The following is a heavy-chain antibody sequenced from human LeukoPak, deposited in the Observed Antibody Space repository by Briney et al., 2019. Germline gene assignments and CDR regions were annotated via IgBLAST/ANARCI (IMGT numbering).Heavy chain of an antibody. V-gene: IGHV4-34*01. J-gene: IGHJ3*02. D-gene: IGHD5-18*01. CDR2: INHSGST. CDR1: GGSFSGYY. Sequence: PSETLSLTCAVYGGSFSGYYWSWIRQPPGKGLEWIGEINHSGSTYYNPSLKSRVTISVDRSKNQFSLKLSSVTAADTAVYYCARGGNGYFSNAFDIWGQGTMVTVSS. CDR3: ARGGNGYFSNAFDI.